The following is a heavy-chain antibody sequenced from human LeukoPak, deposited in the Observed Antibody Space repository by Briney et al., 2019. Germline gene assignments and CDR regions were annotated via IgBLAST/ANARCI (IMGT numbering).Heavy chain of an antibody. CDR1: GFTFSHYW. Sequence: GGSLRLSCAASGFTFSHYWMHWVRQAPGKGLVWVSLISSDGTTTTYADSVEGRFTISRDNAKNSLSLQMNSLRVEDTAMYYCARDYGGYWGQGTLVTVSS. CDR2: ISSDGTTT. V-gene: IGHV3-74*01. CDR3: ARDYGGY. J-gene: IGHJ4*02. D-gene: IGHD3-16*01.